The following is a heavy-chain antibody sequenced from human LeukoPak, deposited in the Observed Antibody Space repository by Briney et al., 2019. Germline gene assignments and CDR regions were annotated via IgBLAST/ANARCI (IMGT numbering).Heavy chain of an antibody. D-gene: IGHD3-10*01. CDR3: ARDHFMVRGVRNYYYYMDV. Sequence: ASVKVSCKASGGTFSSYAISWVRQAPGQGLEWMGGIIPIFGTANYAQEFQGRVTITADESTSTAYMELSSLRSEDTAVYYCARDHFMVRGVRNYYYYMDVWGKGTTVTISS. CDR2: IIPIFGTA. CDR1: GGTFSSYA. V-gene: IGHV1-69*01. J-gene: IGHJ6*03.